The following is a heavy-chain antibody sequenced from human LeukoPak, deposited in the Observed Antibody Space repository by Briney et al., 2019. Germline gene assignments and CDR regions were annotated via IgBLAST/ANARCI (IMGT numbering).Heavy chain of an antibody. CDR3: AREDSGSYYNFYYFYMDV. V-gene: IGHV4-4*07. D-gene: IGHD3-10*01. CDR2: IYPSGNT. Sequence: SETLSLTCSVSGGSFSNHFWSWVRQPAGKGLEWIGRIYPSGNTNYNPSLKSRVTLSVDTSKTQFYLSLSSVAAADTAVYYCAREDSGSYYNFYYFYMDVWGKGTTVTISS. CDR1: GGSFSNHF. J-gene: IGHJ6*03.